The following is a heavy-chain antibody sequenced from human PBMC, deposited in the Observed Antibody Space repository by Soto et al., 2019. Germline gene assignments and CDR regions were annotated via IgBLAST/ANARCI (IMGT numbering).Heavy chain of an antibody. CDR2: INPNSGGT. V-gene: IGHV1-2*02. CDR1: GYTFTGYY. D-gene: IGHD2-2*02. CDR3: ARYCSSTSCYTGYYYGMDV. Sequence: GASVKVSCKASGYTFTGYYMHWVRQAPGQGLEWMGWINPNSGGTNYAQKFQGRVTMTRDTSISTAYMELSRLRSDDTAVYYCARYCSSTSCYTGYYYGMDVWGQGTTVTAP. J-gene: IGHJ6*02.